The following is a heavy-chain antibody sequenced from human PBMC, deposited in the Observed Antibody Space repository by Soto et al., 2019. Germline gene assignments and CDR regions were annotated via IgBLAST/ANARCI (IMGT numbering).Heavy chain of an antibody. V-gene: IGHV1-2*04. CDR3: AANVVVAATPAGAFDI. CDR2: INPNSGGT. J-gene: IGHJ3*02. D-gene: IGHD2-15*01. CDR1: GYTFTGYY. Sequence: ASVKVSCKASGYTFTGYYMHWVRQAPGQGLEWMGWINPNSGGTNYAQKFQGWVTMTRDTSISTAYMELSRLRSDDTAVYYCAANVVVAATPAGAFDIWGQGTMVTVSS.